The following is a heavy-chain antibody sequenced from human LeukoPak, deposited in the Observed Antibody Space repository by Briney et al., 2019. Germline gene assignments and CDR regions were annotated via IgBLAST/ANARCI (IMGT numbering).Heavy chain of an antibody. CDR2: ISSSSSTI. J-gene: IGHJ6*03. D-gene: IGHD5-12*01. CDR1: GFTFSSYS. Sequence: GGSLRLSCAASGFTFSSYSMNWVRQAPGKGLEWVSYISSSSSTIYYADSVKGRFTISRDNAKNSLYLQMNSLRAEDTAVYYCARNGWLSRSHWDSYYYYMDVWGEGTTVTVSS. CDR3: ARNGWLSRSHWDSYYYYMDV. V-gene: IGHV3-48*04.